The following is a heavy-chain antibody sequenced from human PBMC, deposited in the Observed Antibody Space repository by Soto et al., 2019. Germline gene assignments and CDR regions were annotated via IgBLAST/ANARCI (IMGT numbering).Heavy chain of an antibody. CDR1: GGSISSYY. Sequence: SETLSLTCTVSGGSISSYYWSWIRQPPGKGLEWIGYIYYSGSTNYNPSLKSRVTISVDTSKNQFSLKLSSVTAADTAVYYCARGDTYYYDSSGYYYRYWGQGTLVTVSS. CDR2: IYYSGST. J-gene: IGHJ4*02. D-gene: IGHD3-22*01. CDR3: ARGDTYYYDSSGYYYRY. V-gene: IGHV4-59*01.